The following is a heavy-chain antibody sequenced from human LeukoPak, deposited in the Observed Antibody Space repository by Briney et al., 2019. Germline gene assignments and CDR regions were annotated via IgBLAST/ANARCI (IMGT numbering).Heavy chain of an antibody. CDR2: IYSGGST. D-gene: IGHD3-9*01. Sequence: GGSLRLSCAASGFTFSNAWMSWVRQAPGKGLEWVSVIYSGGSTYYADSVKGRFTISRDNSKNTLYLQMNSLRAEDTAVYYCARGLRYFDWSSPAFDIWGQGTMVTVSS. J-gene: IGHJ3*02. CDR3: ARGLRYFDWSSPAFDI. V-gene: IGHV3-53*01. CDR1: GFTFSNAW.